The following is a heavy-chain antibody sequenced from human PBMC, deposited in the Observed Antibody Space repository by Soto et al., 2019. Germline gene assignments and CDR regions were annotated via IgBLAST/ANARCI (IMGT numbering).Heavy chain of an antibody. V-gene: IGHV4-39*01. CDR1: CESISSSSYY. Sequence: SETLSLTCIVSCESISSSSYYWGWIRQPPGKGLEWIGSIYYSGRTYYNPSFKSRVTISIDTSKNQFSLKLSSVTATDTAVYYCARQRTTVVTQTYFDHWGQGALVTVSS. CDR2: IYYSGRT. D-gene: IGHD2-21*02. J-gene: IGHJ4*02. CDR3: ARQRTTVVTQTYFDH.